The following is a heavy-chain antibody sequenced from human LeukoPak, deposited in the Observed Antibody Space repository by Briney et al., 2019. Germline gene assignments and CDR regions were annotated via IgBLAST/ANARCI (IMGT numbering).Heavy chain of an antibody. D-gene: IGHD1-1*01. CDR1: GFIFSSYW. Sequence: PGRSLRLSCAASGFIFSSYWMNWVRQAPGKGLEWVANINRDGSEKYSVDSLKGRFTISRDNAKNSLYLQMNSLRAEDTAVYYCARETVSASYFDYWGQGTLVTVSS. V-gene: IGHV3-7*01. CDR2: INRDGSEK. CDR3: ARETVSASYFDY. J-gene: IGHJ4*02.